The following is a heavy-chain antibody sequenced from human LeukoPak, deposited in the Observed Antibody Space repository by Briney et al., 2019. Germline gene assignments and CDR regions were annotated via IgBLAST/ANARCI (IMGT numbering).Heavy chain of an antibody. CDR3: ARGGMAVGSGWYRLRSIDY. CDR2: INPNSGGT. Sequence: GASVKVSCKASGYTFTGYYMHWVRQAPGQGLEWMGWINPNSGGTNYAQKFQGRVTMTRDTSISTAYMELSRLRSDDTAVYYCARGGMAVGSGWYRLRSIDYWGQGTLVTVSS. CDR1: GYTFTGYY. V-gene: IGHV1-2*02. J-gene: IGHJ4*02. D-gene: IGHD6-19*01.